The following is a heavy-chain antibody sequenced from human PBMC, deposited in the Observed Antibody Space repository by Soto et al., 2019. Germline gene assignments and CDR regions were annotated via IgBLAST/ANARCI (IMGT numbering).Heavy chain of an antibody. CDR1: GFSFTTYG. CDR3: VKDHCGGDCYSDPYFAY. V-gene: IGHV3-33*06. J-gene: IGHJ4*02. CDR2: IWFDGSKQ. D-gene: IGHD2-21*02. Sequence: QVQLVESGGGVVQPGRSLRLSCVASGFSFTTYGLHWVRQAPGKGLEWVAVIWFDGSKQYYADSVKGRFTISRDNSKNIVSLEMNRMRVEDTAVYYCVKDHCGGDCYSDPYFAYWGQGTLVTVSS.